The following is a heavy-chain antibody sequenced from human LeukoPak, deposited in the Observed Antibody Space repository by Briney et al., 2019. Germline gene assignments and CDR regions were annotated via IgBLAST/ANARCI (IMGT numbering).Heavy chain of an antibody. CDR2: INHSGST. J-gene: IGHJ3*02. V-gene: IGHV4-34*01. Sequence: PSETLSLTCAVYGGSFSGYYWSWIRQPPGKGLEWIGEINHSGSTNYNPSLKSRVTISVGTSKNQFSLKLSSVTAADTAVYYCARSRWGEEKAFFDIWGQGTMVTVSS. CDR3: ARSRWGEEKAFFDI. D-gene: IGHD3-16*01. CDR1: GGSFSGYY.